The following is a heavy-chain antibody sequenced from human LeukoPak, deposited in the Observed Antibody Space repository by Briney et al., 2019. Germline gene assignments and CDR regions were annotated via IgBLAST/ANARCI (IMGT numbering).Heavy chain of an antibody. V-gene: IGHV3-53*01. CDR2: IYSGGST. CDR3: ASVQVGSSWYFDY. D-gene: IGHD6-13*01. Sequence: GGSLRLSCAASGFTVSSNYMSWVRQAPGKGLEWVSVIYSGGSTLYSDSVKGRFTISRDNSKNTLYLQMNTLRAEDTAVYYCASVQVGSSWYFDYWGQGTLVTVSS. CDR1: GFTVSSNY. J-gene: IGHJ4*02.